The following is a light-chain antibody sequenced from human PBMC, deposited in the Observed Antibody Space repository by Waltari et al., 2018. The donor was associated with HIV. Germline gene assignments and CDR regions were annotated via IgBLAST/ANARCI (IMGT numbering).Light chain of an antibody. Sequence: EIVMTQSPATLSVSPGETATLSCRASQSISSNLAWYQQKPGQAPRLLIYGASTRATGVPARFSGSGSGTEFTLTISSLQSEDFAGDYCQQYNTWPPAFGQGTKVEIK. CDR2: GAS. CDR3: QQYNTWPPA. CDR1: QSISSN. V-gene: IGKV3-15*01. J-gene: IGKJ1*01.